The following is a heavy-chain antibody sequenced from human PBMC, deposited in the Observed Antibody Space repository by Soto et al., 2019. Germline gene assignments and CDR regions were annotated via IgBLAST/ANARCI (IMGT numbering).Heavy chain of an antibody. V-gene: IGHV3-33*01. D-gene: IGHD5-18*01. J-gene: IGHJ5*02. Sequence: QVQLVESGGGVVQPGRSLRLSCAASGFTFSSHGMHWVRQAPGKGLEWVAVIWYDGSNKYYADSVKGRFTISRDNSKNTLYLQMHSLRAEDTAVYYCAREEYGYYGDNWFDPWGQGTLVTVSS. CDR1: GFTFSSHG. CDR3: AREEYGYYGDNWFDP. CDR2: IWYDGSNK.